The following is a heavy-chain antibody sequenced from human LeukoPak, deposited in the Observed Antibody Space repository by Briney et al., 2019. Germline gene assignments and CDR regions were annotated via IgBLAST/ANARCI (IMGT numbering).Heavy chain of an antibody. Sequence: GGSLRLSCAASGFTFSSYWMHWVRQAPGKGLVWVSRVNPQGSGTSYTDSVRGRFTISRDNAKDALHLRMDNLRVEDTAVYYCARARWSSTGWFLGYWGQGTLVTVSS. J-gene: IGHJ4*02. CDR3: ARARWSSTGWFLGY. CDR1: GFTFSSYW. CDR2: VNPQGSGT. V-gene: IGHV3-74*01. D-gene: IGHD6-19*01.